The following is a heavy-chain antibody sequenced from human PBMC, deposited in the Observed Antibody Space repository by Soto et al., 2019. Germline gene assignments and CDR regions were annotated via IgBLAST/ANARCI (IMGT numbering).Heavy chain of an antibody. J-gene: IGHJ6*02. CDR1: GGTFSSYA. V-gene: IGHV1-69*01. Sequence: QVQLVQSGAEVKKPGSSVKVSCKASGGTFSSYAISWVRQAPGQGLEWMGGIIPIFGTANYAQKFQGRVTITADESTSTAYMERSSLRSEDTAVYYCARELQAPYYYGMDVWGQGTTVTVSS. CDR3: ARELQAPYYYGMDV. CDR2: IIPIFGTA.